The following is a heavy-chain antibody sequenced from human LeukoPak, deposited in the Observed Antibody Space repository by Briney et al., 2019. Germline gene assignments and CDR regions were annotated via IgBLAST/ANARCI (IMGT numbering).Heavy chain of an antibody. CDR1: GGSISSYY. Sequence: SETLSLTCTVSGGSISSYYWSWIRQPPGKGLEWIGYIYYSGSTNYNPSLKSRVTISVDTSKNQFSLKLSSVTAADMAVYYCATTRSPAGSGSRRSWFDPWGQGTLVTVSS. V-gene: IGHV4-59*08. CDR3: ATTRSPAGSGSRRSWFDP. D-gene: IGHD5-12*01. J-gene: IGHJ5*02. CDR2: IYYSGST.